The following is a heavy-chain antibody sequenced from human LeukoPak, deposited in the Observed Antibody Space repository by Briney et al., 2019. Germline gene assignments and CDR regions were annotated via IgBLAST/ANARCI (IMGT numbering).Heavy chain of an antibody. D-gene: IGHD3-22*01. Sequence: SETLSLTCTVSGVSISSYYWSWIRQPPGKGLEWIGYIYYSGSTDYNPSLKSRVTISVDTSKNQFSLKLSSVTAADTAVYYCARGGSYYDSSGYPEGAFDIWGQGTMVTVSS. CDR1: GVSISSYY. V-gene: IGHV4-59*01. J-gene: IGHJ3*02. CDR3: ARGGSYYDSSGYPEGAFDI. CDR2: IYYSGST.